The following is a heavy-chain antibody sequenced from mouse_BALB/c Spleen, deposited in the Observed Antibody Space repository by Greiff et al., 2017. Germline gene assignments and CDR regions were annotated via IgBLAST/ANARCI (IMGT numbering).Heavy chain of an antibody. CDR3: ARYYYGSSLAWFAY. D-gene: IGHD1-1*01. J-gene: IGHJ3*01. CDR1: GYSITSDYA. Sequence: EVQLQQSGPGLVKPSQSLSLTCTVTGYSITSDYAWNWIRQFPGNKLEWMGYISYSGSTSYNPSLKSRISITRDTSKNQFFLQLNSVTTEDTATYYCARYYYGSSLAWFAYWGQGTLVTVSA. CDR2: ISYSGST. V-gene: IGHV3-2*02.